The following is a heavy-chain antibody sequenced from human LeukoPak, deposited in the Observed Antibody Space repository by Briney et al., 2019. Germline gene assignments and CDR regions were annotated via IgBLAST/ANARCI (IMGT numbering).Heavy chain of an antibody. CDR2: ISSSSKYI. D-gene: IGHD2-2*01. J-gene: IGHJ4*02. CDR1: GLTFSTYS. V-gene: IGHV3-21*06. CDR3: VPRYCSSTSCEDY. Sequence: GSLRLSCAASGLTFSTYSMNWVRQAPGQGLQWVSSISSSSKYIYYADSVKGRFTISRDNAKNSLYLQMNSLRPEDSAVYYCVPRYCSSTSCEDYWGQGTLVTVSS.